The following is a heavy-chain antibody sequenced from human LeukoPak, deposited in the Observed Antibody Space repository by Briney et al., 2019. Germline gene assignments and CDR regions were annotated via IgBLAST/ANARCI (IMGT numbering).Heavy chain of an antibody. Sequence: GGSLRLSCAASGFTFSSYAMSWARQAPGKGLEWVSAISGSGGSTYYADSVKGRFTISRDNSKNTLYLQMNSLRAEDTAVYYCAKAPSPYSPKSMDVWGQGTTVTVSS. D-gene: IGHD6-13*01. J-gene: IGHJ6*02. V-gene: IGHV3-23*01. CDR1: GFTFSSYA. CDR2: ISGSGGST. CDR3: AKAPSPYSPKSMDV.